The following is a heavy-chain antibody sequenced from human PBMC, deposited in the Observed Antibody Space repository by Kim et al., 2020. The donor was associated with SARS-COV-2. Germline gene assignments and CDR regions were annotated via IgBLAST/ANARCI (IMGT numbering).Heavy chain of an antibody. CDR2: ISAYNGNT. Sequence: ASVKVSCKASGYTFTSYGISWVRQAPGQGLEWMGWISAYNGNTNYAQKLQGRVTMTTDTSTSTAYMELRSLRSDDTAVYYCARTYNWNGAPYYYYYMDVWGKGTTVTVSS. CDR3: ARTYNWNGAPYYYYYMDV. V-gene: IGHV1-18*01. J-gene: IGHJ6*03. D-gene: IGHD1-20*01. CDR1: GYTFTSYG.